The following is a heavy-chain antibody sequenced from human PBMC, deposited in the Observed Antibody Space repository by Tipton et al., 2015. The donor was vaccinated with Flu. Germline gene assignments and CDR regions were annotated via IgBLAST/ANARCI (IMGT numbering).Heavy chain of an antibody. Sequence: SLRLSCVGSGFTFSSYAISWVRQAPGKGLEWVSGMSGTGRASRYADSVEGRATVTRDNSKNAMYLQLTGLRAEDTAVYYCARGAQPQIFGHLDSWGQGVLVTVSS. D-gene: IGHD3/OR15-3a*01. V-gene: IGHV3-23*01. CDR2: MSGTGRAS. CDR1: GFTFSSYA. J-gene: IGHJ5*01. CDR3: ARGAQPQIFGHLDS.